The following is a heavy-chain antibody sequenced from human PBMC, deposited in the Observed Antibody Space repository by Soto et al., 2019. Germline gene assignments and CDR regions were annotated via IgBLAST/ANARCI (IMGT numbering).Heavy chain of an antibody. CDR2: INAGNGNT. CDR1: GYTFTTHA. Sequence: ASVKVSCKASGYTFTTHAMHWVRRAPGQRLEWMGWINAGNGNTKYSQKFQGRVTITRDTSASTAYMELSSLRSEDTAVYYCARDQRSSSGENYYYYGMDVWGQGTTVTVSS. V-gene: IGHV1-3*01. D-gene: IGHD3-22*01. CDR3: ARDQRSSSGENYYYYGMDV. J-gene: IGHJ6*02.